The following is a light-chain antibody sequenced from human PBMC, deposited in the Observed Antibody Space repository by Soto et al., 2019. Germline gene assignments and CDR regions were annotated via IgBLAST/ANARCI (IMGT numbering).Light chain of an antibody. V-gene: IGLV1-44*01. CDR1: SCNIGSNT. CDR3: AAWDDSLNGLYV. CDR2: SNN. J-gene: IGLJ1*01. Sequence: SVLTQPPSASGTPGQRVTISCSGSSCNIGSNTVNWYQRLPGTAPKLLIYSNNQRPSGVPDRFSGSKSGTSASLAISGLQSEDEADYYCAAWDDSLNGLYVFGTGTKVTVL.